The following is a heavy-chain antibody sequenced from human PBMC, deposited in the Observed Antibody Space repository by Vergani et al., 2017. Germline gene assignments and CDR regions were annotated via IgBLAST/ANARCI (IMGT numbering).Heavy chain of an antibody. J-gene: IGHJ3*02. CDR2: IYWDDDK. D-gene: IGHD4-17*01. Sequence: QITLKESGPTLVKPTQTLTLTCTFSGFSLSTSGVGVGWIRQPPGKALEWLALIYWDDDKRYSQSLKSRLTITKDTSKNQVVLTMTNMDPVDTATYYCADGGDYGPAYDIWGEGTMVTVSS. CDR1: GFSLSTSGVG. V-gene: IGHV2-5*02. CDR3: ADGGDYGPAYDI.